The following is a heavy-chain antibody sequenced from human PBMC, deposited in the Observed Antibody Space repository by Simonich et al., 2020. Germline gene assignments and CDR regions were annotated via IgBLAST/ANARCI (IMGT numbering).Heavy chain of an antibody. CDR3: ARGKGWKNAFDI. CDR2: INHSGST. V-gene: IGHV4-34*01. J-gene: IGHJ3*02. D-gene: IGHD1-1*01. Sequence: QVQLQQWGAGLLKPSETLSLTCAVYGGSFSGYYWSCIRQPPGKGLEWIGEINHSGSTNNNPSPKSRVTISVDTSKNQFSLKRSSVTAADTAVYYCARGKGWKNAFDIWGQGTMVTVSS. CDR1: GGSFSGYY.